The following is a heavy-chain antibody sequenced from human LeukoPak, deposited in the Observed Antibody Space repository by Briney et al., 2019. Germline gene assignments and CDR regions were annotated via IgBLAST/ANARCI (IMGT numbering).Heavy chain of an antibody. Sequence: GGSLRLSCEASGFTFSTYEMNWVRQTPGKGLEWVSCIGSSGSTIYYADSVKGRFTISRDNGKNSLYLQMNGLRAEDMALYYCAKEENYYDSSGPFDIWGQGTMVTVSS. CDR2: IGSSGSTI. CDR3: AKEENYYDSSGPFDI. V-gene: IGHV3-48*03. CDR1: GFTFSTYE. D-gene: IGHD3-22*01. J-gene: IGHJ3*02.